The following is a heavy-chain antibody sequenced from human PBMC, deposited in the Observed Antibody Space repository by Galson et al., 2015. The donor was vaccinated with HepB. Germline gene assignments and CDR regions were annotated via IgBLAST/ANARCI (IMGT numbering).Heavy chain of an antibody. D-gene: IGHD6-13*01. J-gene: IGHJ6*02. CDR1: GDSVSNNNAA. CDR2: TYYRARWYS. Sequence: CAISGDSVSNNNAAWNWIRQSPSRGLEWLGRTYYRARWYSDYAVSVRSRIIINADTSENQFSLQLNSVTPEDTAVYCCARVPGTIYYYGMDVWGQGTTVTVSS. CDR3: ARVPGTIYYYGMDV. V-gene: IGHV6-1*01.